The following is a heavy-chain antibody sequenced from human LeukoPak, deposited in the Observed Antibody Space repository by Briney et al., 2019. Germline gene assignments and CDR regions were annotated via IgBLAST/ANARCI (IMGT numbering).Heavy chain of an antibody. Sequence: SETLSLTCTVSGGSISSYYWSWIRQPPGKGLEWIGYIYYSGSTNYNPSLKSRVTISVDTSKNQFSLKLSSVTAADTAVYYCASYYYGSGSYDFNWFDPWGQGTLVTVSS. CDR1: GGSISSYY. V-gene: IGHV4-59*12. D-gene: IGHD3-10*01. CDR3: ASYYYGSGSYDFNWFDP. J-gene: IGHJ5*02. CDR2: IYYSGST.